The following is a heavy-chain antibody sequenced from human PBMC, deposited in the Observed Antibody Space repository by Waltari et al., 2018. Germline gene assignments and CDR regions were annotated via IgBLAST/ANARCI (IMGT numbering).Heavy chain of an antibody. J-gene: IGHJ3*02. CDR2: IYSGSTTT. V-gene: IGHV3-23*03. CDR1: GFTFGIHA. CDR3: TRGRQWEAPSAFDI. Sequence: EEQLLQSGGGLIQPGESLRLSCAASGFTFGIHAMSWVRQAPGKGLEWVSVIYSGSTTTYYADFVKGRFTISRDNSKNTLYLEMSSLIVEDTAIYYCTRGRQWEAPSAFDIWGQGTVVTVSS. D-gene: IGHD1-26*01.